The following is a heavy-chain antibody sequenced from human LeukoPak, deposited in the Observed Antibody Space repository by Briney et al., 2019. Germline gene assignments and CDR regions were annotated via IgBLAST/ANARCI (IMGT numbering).Heavy chain of an antibody. CDR2: SFITGTT. J-gene: IGHJ4*02. CDR3: ARGQSR. D-gene: IGHD4-11*01. CDR1: GFTVSNNY. V-gene: IGHV3-53*01. Sequence: PGGSLRLSCAASGFTVSNNYMWWVPQAPGKGLEWVSVSFITGTTGYADSVETRFTISRDNSWDGGALPMKRLRPGETAVYYCARGQSRWGQGTLVSVSS.